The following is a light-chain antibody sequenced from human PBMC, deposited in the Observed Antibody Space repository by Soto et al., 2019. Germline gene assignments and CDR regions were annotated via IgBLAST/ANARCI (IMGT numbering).Light chain of an antibody. CDR1: QSVSTN. J-gene: IGKJ3*01. Sequence: ETVMTQSPATLSVSPGERATLSCRASQSVSTNLAWYQQRPGQSPRLLIYGASTSATGIPARFSGSGSGTEFTLTIISLQSEDFAVYYCQQYNKWPLFPCGPGTRVNIK. CDR3: QQYNKWPLFP. V-gene: IGKV3-15*01. CDR2: GAS.